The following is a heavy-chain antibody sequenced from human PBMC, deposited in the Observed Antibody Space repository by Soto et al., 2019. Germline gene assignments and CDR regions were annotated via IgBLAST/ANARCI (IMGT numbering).Heavy chain of an antibody. J-gene: IGHJ6*02. CDR1: GGTFSSYA. V-gene: IGHV1-69*01. D-gene: IGHD2-15*01. CDR3: SGEPVKRDMDIFYSYCMDD. CDR2: IIPIFGTA. Sequence: QVQLVQSGAEVKKPGSSVKVSCKASGGTFSSYAISWVRQAPGQGLEWMGGIIPIFGTANYAQKFQGRVTIIADEDTRTAYNEESSRMREDKAVLYCSGEPVKRDMDIFYSYCMDDWGQGTMVTVSS.